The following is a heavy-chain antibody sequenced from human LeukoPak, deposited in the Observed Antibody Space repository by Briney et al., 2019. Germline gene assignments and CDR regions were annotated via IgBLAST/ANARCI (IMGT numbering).Heavy chain of an antibody. J-gene: IGHJ4*02. Sequence: SQTLSLTCTVSGGSISSGSYYWSWIRQPAGKGLEWIGRIYTSGSTNYNPSLKSRVTISVDTSKNQFSLKLSSVTAADTAVYYCARRRAYSSSFRDLDYWGQGTLVTVSS. CDR2: IYTSGST. D-gene: IGHD6-6*01. CDR1: GGSISSGSYY. CDR3: ARRRAYSSSFRDLDY. V-gene: IGHV4-61*02.